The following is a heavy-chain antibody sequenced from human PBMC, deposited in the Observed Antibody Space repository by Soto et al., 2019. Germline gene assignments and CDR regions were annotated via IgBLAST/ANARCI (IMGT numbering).Heavy chain of an antibody. D-gene: IGHD3-10*01. V-gene: IGHV2-5*02. CDR3: AHRQTGFGESCDY. J-gene: IGHJ4*02. CDR2: IYWDDAK. Sequence: QITLKESGPPLVKPTQTLTLTCTISGFSLSSSGVGVGWIRQPPGKALEWLALIYWDDAKRYSPSLKSRRTLTKDPSKNQVVLTMTILDPVDTATYYCAHRQTGFGESCDYWGQGTLVTVSA. CDR1: GFSLSSSGVG.